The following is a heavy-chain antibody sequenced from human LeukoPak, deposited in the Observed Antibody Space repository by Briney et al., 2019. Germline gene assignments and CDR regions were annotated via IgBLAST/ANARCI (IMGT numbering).Heavy chain of an antibody. J-gene: IGHJ4*01. Sequence: GASVTVSCKASGYTFTGYYMHWVRQAPGQGLEWMGWINPNSGRANYAQKFQGRFTMTRDTSISTAYRELSRLRSDDTALYYGARVIILRGYDFWRGYYMPFDYWGQEPWSPSPQ. CDR1: GYTFTGYY. CDR2: INPNSGRA. CDR3: ARVIILRGYDFWRGYYMPFDY. D-gene: IGHD3-3*01. V-gene: IGHV1-2*02.